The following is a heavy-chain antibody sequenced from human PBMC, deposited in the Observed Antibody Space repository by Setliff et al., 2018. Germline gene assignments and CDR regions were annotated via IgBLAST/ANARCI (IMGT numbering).Heavy chain of an antibody. CDR1: GYTFTNYG. Sequence: ASVKVSCKTSGYTFTNYGITWVRQAPGQGLEWMGGISGYNGNTNYAQNLQGRVTITTDPSSRTAYMELRSLRSDDTAVYYCARDTSTRSAASDPSFNLDFWGQGSLVTVS. V-gene: IGHV1-18*01. D-gene: IGHD5-12*01. CDR3: ARDTSTRSAASDPSFNLDF. CDR2: ISGYNGNT. J-gene: IGHJ4*02.